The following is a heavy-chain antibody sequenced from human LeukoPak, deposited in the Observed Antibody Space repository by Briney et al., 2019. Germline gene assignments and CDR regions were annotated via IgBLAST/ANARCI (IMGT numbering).Heavy chain of an antibody. D-gene: IGHD6-19*01. CDR1: GSTFSSYG. CDR2: ISSSGSTI. CDR3: ARERGPYSSGSVDS. Sequence: GGSLRLSCAASGSTFSSYGMHWVRQAPGKGLEWVSYISSSGSTIYYADSVKGRFTISRDNAKNSLYLQMNSLRAEDTAVYYCARERGPYSSGSVDSWGQGTLVTVSS. V-gene: IGHV3-48*04. J-gene: IGHJ4*02.